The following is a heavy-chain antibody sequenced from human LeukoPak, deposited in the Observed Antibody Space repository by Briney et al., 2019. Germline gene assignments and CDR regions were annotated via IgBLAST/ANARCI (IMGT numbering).Heavy chain of an antibody. V-gene: IGHV3-21*01. CDR2: ISSTSAYI. CDR3: ARVAVAGPTGWFDS. Sequence: PGGSLRLSCAASGFALRSYTVTWVRQAPGKGLEWVSSISSTSAYIYYAESVKGRFSISSDNVDNVVHLQMGSLRNEDTAFYYCARVAVAGPTGWFDSWGQGTLVTVSS. J-gene: IGHJ5*01. D-gene: IGHD6-19*01. CDR1: GFALRSYT.